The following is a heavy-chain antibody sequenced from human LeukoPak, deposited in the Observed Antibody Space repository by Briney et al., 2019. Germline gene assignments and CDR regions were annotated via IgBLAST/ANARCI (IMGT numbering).Heavy chain of an antibody. CDR1: GGSISSSSYY. CDR2: IYYSGST. CDR3: ARRGTAYCRGGNCYSDKYFDY. D-gene: IGHD2-15*01. V-gene: IGHV4-39*01. Sequence: SETLSLTCTVSGGSISSSSYYWGWIRQPPGKGLEWIGSIYYSGSTYYNPSLKSRVTISVDTSKNQFSLKLGSVTAADTAVYYCARRGTAYCRGGNCYSDKYFDYWGQGTQVTVSS. J-gene: IGHJ4*02.